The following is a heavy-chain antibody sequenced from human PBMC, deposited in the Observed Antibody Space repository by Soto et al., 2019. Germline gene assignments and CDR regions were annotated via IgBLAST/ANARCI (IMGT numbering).Heavy chain of an antibody. J-gene: IGHJ3*02. CDR3: ARSRGGTARDAFDI. V-gene: IGHV3-30*03. Sequence: QALLVASGAGVAQPGSSLRISCAASGFIFSTYGIHWVRQAPGKGLEWVSFISYDGTTEEYADPVRGRFSLSRDNSENTVALHMHSLRPEHTSVYFCARSRGGTARDAFDIWAQGT. D-gene: IGHD2-21*02. CDR2: ISYDGTTE. CDR1: GFIFSTYG.